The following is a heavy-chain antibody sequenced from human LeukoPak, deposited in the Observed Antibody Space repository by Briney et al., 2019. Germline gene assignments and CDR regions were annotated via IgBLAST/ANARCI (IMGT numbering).Heavy chain of an antibody. D-gene: IGHD3-3*01. V-gene: IGHV4-30-4*01. CDR2: IYYSGST. Sequence: SETLSLTCTVSGGSISSGDYYWSWIRQPPGKGLEWIGYIYYSGSTYYNPSLKSRVTISVDTSKSQFSLKLSSVTAADTAVYYCARVNYDFWNGYPRHAFDIWGQGTMVTVSS. J-gene: IGHJ3*02. CDR1: GGSISSGDYY. CDR3: ARVNYDFWNGYPRHAFDI.